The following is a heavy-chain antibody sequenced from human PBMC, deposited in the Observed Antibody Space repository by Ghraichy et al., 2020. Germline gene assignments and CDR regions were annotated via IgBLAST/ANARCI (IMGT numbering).Heavy chain of an antibody. CDR3: ASETAMVTRYYYGMDV. J-gene: IGHJ6*02. V-gene: IGHV5-10-1*01. D-gene: IGHD5-18*01. CDR2: IDPSDSYT. CDR1: GYSFSSYW. Sequence: GGSLRLSCTGSGYSFSSYWISWVRQMPGKGLEWMARIDPSDSYTNYSPSFQGHVTISADKSISTAYLQWSSLKASDTAMYYCASETAMVTRYYYGMDVWGHGTTVIVS.